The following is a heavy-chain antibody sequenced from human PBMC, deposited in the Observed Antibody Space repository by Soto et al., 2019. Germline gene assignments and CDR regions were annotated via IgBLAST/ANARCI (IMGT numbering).Heavy chain of an antibody. CDR3: XXXXXXAMVVVSAXXXXXXI. CDR2: ISSGGTIT. J-gene: IGHJ3*02. CDR1: GFDLRDYE. Sequence: EVQLEESGGGLVQPGESLRLSCEASGFDLRDYEMNWVRQAPGKGLEWVSHISSGGTITDFADSLKGRFTISRDNARNSVYLEMNSLRVDDTAIXXXXXXXXXAMVVVSAXXXXXXIWGQ. D-gene: IGHD2-21*02. V-gene: IGHV3-48*03.